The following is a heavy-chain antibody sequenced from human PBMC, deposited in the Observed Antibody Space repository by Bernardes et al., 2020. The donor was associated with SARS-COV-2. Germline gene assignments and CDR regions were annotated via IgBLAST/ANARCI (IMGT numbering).Heavy chain of an antibody. J-gene: IGHJ3*02. CDR3: ARDSNGHDAFDI. Sequence: GGSLRLSCAASGFTFSRYGMPWVRQAPGKGLEWVASIWHDGSIKYYADSVKGRFTISRDNSKNTLYLQMNSLRAEDTAVYYCARDSNGHDAFDIWGQGTM. CDR2: IWHDGSIK. CDR1: GFTFSRYG. V-gene: IGHV3-33*01. D-gene: IGHD4-4*01.